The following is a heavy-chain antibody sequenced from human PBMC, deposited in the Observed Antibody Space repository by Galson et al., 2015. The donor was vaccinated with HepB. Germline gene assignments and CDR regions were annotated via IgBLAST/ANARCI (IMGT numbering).Heavy chain of an antibody. CDR3: ARDQGSYGHLPYFDY. CDR2: ISSSSSYI. D-gene: IGHD5-18*01. Sequence: SLRLSCAASGFTFSSYSMNWVRQAPGKGLEWVSSISSSSSYIYYADSVKGRFTISRDNAKNSLYLQMNSLRAEDTAVYYCARDQGSYGHLPYFDYWGQGTLVTVSS. J-gene: IGHJ4*02. V-gene: IGHV3-21*01. CDR1: GFTFSSYS.